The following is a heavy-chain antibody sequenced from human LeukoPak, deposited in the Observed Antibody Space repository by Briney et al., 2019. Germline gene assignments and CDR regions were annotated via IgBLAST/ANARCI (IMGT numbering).Heavy chain of an antibody. CDR1: GGSISSYY. CDR3: ARRGGGGSLLFDY. Sequence: SETLSLTCTVSGGSISSYYWSWIRQPPGKGLEWIGYIYYSGSTNYNPSLKSRVTISVDTSKNQFSLKLSSVTAADTAVYYCARRGGGGSLLFDYWGQGALVTVSS. J-gene: IGHJ4*02. D-gene: IGHD2-15*01. V-gene: IGHV4-59*08. CDR2: IYYSGST.